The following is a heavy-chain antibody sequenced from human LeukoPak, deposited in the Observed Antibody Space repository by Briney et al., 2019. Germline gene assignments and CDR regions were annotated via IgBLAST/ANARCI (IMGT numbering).Heavy chain of an antibody. CDR1: GYSISSGYY. V-gene: IGHV4-38-2*02. CDR3: ARDRGNLDAFDI. CDR2: IYHSGST. D-gene: IGHD4-23*01. J-gene: IGHJ3*02. Sequence: SETLSLTCTVSGYSISSGYYWGWIRQPPGKGLEWIGSIYHSGSTYYNPSLKSRVTISVDTSKNQFSLKLSSVTAAGTAVYYCARDRGNLDAFDIWGQGTMVTVSS.